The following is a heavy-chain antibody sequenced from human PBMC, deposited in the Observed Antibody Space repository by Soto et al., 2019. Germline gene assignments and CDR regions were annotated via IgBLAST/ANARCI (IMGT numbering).Heavy chain of an antibody. J-gene: IGHJ4*02. Sequence: GGSLRLSCAASEFTFSNYAMSWVRQAPGKGLEWVSAISYGGGTTYYADSVKGRFTISRDNSKNSLYLQMNSLRAEDTAVYYCAKNPGYYYDSTGYHFDYWGQGT. CDR1: EFTFSNYA. D-gene: IGHD3-22*01. V-gene: IGHV3-23*01. CDR3: AKNPGYYYDSTGYHFDY. CDR2: ISYGGGTT.